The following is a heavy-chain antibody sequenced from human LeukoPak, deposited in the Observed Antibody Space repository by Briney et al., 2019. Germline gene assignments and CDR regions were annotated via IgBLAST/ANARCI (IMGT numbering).Heavy chain of an antibody. V-gene: IGHV1-18*01. CDR1: GYTFTSYG. CDR3: XXXXXXKLTTNFDY. D-gene: IGHD1-1*01. CDR2: ISAYNGNT. Sequence: ASVKVSCKASGYTFTSYGISWVRQAPGQGLEWMGWISAYNGNTNYAQKLQGRVTMTTDTSTSTAYMELRSLRSDDTAVYYCXXXXXXKLTTNFDYWGQGTLVTVSS. J-gene: IGHJ4*02.